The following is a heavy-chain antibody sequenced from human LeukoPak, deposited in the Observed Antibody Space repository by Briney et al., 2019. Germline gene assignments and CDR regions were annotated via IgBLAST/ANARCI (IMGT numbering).Heavy chain of an antibody. CDR2: IILIFGTA. CDR3: ASGPVTEGGYYFDY. CDR1: GGTFSSYA. D-gene: IGHD2-21*02. V-gene: IGHV1-69*13. Sequence: GASVKVSCKASGGTFSSYAISWVRQAPGQGLEWMGGIILIFGTANYAQKFQGRVTITADESTSTAYMELSSLRSEDTAVYYCASGPVTEGGYYFDYWGQGTLVTVSS. J-gene: IGHJ4*02.